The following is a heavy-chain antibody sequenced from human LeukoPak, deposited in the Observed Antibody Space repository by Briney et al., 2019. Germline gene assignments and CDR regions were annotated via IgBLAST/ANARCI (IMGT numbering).Heavy chain of an antibody. V-gene: IGHV4-59*08. CDR2: IYYSGST. CDR1: GGSFSAYY. J-gene: IGHJ4*02. D-gene: IGHD3-10*01. Sequence: SETLSLTCAVYGGSFSAYYWSWIRQPPGKGLEWIGYIYYSGSTNYNPSLKSRVTISVDTSKNQFSLKLSSVTAADTAVYYCARGPTYGLPYYFDYWGQGTLVTVSP. CDR3: ARGPTYGLPYYFDY.